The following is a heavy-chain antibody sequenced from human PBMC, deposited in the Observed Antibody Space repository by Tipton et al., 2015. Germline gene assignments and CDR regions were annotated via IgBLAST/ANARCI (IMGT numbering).Heavy chain of an antibody. Sequence: GLVKPSETLSLTCTVSGGSVSSGSYYWSWIRQPPGKELEWIGYIYYSGSTNYNPSLKSRVTISVDTSKTQFSLKMRSVTAADTAVYYCARLDTVTTELDYWGQGTLVTVSS. J-gene: IGHJ4*02. CDR1: GGSVSSGSYY. V-gene: IGHV4-61*01. CDR2: IYYSGST. CDR3: ARLDTVTTELDY. D-gene: IGHD4-17*01.